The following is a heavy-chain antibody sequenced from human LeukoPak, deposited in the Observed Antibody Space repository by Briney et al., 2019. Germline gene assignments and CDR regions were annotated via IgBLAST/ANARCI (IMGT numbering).Heavy chain of an antibody. Sequence: GGSLRLSCAASGFTFSSYGMHWVRQAPGKGLEWVAFIRYDGSNKYYADSVKGRFTISRDNSKNTLYLQMNSLRAEDTALYYCARAENFDWLSAFDYWGQGTLVTVSS. CDR2: IRYDGSNK. CDR3: ARAENFDWLSAFDY. CDR1: GFTFSSYG. V-gene: IGHV3-30*02. J-gene: IGHJ4*02. D-gene: IGHD3-9*01.